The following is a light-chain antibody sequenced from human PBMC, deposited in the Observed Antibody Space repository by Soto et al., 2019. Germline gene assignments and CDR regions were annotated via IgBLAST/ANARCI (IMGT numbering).Light chain of an antibody. Sequence: DIQMTQSPSTLSASVGDRVTITCRASQSISSWLAWYQQKPGKAPNLLIYDASTLNSGVPSRFSGSGAGTEFTLTISSLQAADFATYYCQQYDNARTFGQGTRVEIK. CDR1: QSISSW. V-gene: IGKV1-5*01. J-gene: IGKJ1*01. CDR2: DAS. CDR3: QQYDNART.